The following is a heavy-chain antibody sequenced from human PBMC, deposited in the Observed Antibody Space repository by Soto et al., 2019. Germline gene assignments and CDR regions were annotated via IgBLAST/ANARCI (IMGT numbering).Heavy chain of an antibody. Sequence: SETLSLACAFSVGSISSTNWCSWVRQPPGKGLEWIGEIHHGGNTNYNPSLKSRVTISVDKSKNQFSLKLNSVTAADTAVYYCARPLGSSWSFDPWGQGTLVTVSS. CDR1: VGSISSTNW. D-gene: IGHD6-13*01. CDR3: ARPLGSSWSFDP. CDR2: IHHGGNT. V-gene: IGHV4-4*02. J-gene: IGHJ5*02.